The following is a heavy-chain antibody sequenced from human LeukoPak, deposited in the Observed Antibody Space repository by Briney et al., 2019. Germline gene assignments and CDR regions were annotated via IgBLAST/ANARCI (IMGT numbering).Heavy chain of an antibody. D-gene: IGHD6-25*01. J-gene: IGHJ4*02. Sequence: GGSLRLSCAASGFTFSSYAMHWVRQAPGKGLEYLSAINNNGINTYYANSVKGRFTISRDNSKNTLYLQMGSLRAEDMAVYYCARVGSGYSFDYWGQGTLVTVSS. CDR1: GFTFSSYA. CDR3: ARVGSGYSFDY. V-gene: IGHV3-64*01. CDR2: INNNGINT.